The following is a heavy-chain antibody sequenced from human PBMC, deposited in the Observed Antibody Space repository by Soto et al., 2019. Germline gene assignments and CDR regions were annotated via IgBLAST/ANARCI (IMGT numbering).Heavy chain of an antibody. CDR2: IYYSGST. CDR3: ARHRIVYGDYGTHFDY. J-gene: IGHJ4*02. CDR1: GGSISSSSYY. V-gene: IGHV4-39*01. D-gene: IGHD4-17*01. Sequence: SETLSLTCTVSGGSISSSSYYWGWIRQPPGKGLEWIGSIYYSGSTYYNPSLKSRVTISVDTSKNQFSLKLSSVTAADTAVYYCARHRIVYGDYGTHFDYWGQGTLVTVSS.